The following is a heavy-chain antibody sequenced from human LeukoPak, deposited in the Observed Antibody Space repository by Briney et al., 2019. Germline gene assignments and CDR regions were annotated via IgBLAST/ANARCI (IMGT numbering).Heavy chain of an antibody. Sequence: SETLSLTCAVYGGSFSGYYWSWIRQPPGKGLEWIGEINHSGSTNYNPSLKSRVTISVDTSKNQFSLKLSSVTAADTAVYYCARASPTYYYDSSRFDYWGQGTLVTVSS. V-gene: IGHV4-34*01. CDR1: GGSFSGYY. J-gene: IGHJ4*02. CDR2: INHSGST. D-gene: IGHD3-22*01. CDR3: ARASPTYYYDSSRFDY.